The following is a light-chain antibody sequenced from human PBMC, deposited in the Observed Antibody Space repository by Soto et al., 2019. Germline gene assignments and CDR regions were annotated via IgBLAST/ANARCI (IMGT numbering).Light chain of an antibody. CDR1: SSNIGAGFD. V-gene: IGLV1-51*01. J-gene: IGLJ1*01. Sequence: QSVLTQPPSVSGAPGQRVTISCTGSSSNIGAGFDVHWYHQIAGTAPKLLIYDSDRRPSGIPARFSGSKSGTSATLGITGLQTGDEADYYCGAWENSLTVYVFGSGTKVTVL. CDR2: DSD. CDR3: GAWENSLTVYV.